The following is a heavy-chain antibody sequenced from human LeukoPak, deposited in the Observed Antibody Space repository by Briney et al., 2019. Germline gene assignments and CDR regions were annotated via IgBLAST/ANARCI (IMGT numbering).Heavy chain of an antibody. J-gene: IGHJ6*02. CDR3: ARDYSTGGSSSCPGCHV. D-gene: IGHD6-13*01. CDR2: ISSSSSYT. CDR1: GFTVSSNY. V-gene: IGHV3-11*05. Sequence: PGGSLRLSCAASGFTVSSNYMTWIRQAPGKGLEWVSYISSSSSYTNYADSVKGRFTISRDNAKNSLYLQMNSLRAEDTAVYYCARDYSTGGSSSCPGCHVWGQGTTVTVSS.